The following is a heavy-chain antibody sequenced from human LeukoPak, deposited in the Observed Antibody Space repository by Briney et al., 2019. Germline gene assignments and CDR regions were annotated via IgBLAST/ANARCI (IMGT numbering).Heavy chain of an antibody. D-gene: IGHD3-22*01. CDR3: AKGGDSSGYYPGY. Sequence: GGSLRLSCAASGFTFSSYGMHWVRQAPGKGLEWVAFIRYDGSNKYYADPVKGRFTISRDNSKNTLYLQMNSLRAEDTAVYYCAKGGDSSGYYPGYWGQGTLVTVSS. V-gene: IGHV3-30*02. J-gene: IGHJ4*02. CDR1: GFTFSSYG. CDR2: IRYDGSNK.